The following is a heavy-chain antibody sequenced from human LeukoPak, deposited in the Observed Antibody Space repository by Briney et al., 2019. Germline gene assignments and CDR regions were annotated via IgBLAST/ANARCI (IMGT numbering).Heavy chain of an antibody. D-gene: IGHD4-17*01. J-gene: IGHJ6*02. V-gene: IGHV7-4-1*02. CDR3: ASHLSPKSKAVTTYYYYYGMDV. CDR1: GYTFTSYA. CDR2: INTNTGNP. Sequence: GASVKVSCKASGYTFTSYAMNWVRQAPGQGLEWMGWINTNTGNPTYAQGFTGRFVFSLDTSVSTAYLQISSLKAEDTAVYYCASHLSPKSKAVTTYYYYYGMDVWGQGTTVTVSS.